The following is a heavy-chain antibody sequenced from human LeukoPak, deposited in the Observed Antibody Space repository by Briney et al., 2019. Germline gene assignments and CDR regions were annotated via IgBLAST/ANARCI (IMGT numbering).Heavy chain of an antibody. CDR2: IRNSGSNT. Sequence: GGSLRLSCAASGFTFSDFHMSWIRQAPGKGLEWVSYIRNSGSNTYYADSVKGRFTISRDNAKNSLYLQMNSLRTEDTAVYYCARDLGVGGAFDTWGQGTMVTVSS. V-gene: IGHV3-11*01. D-gene: IGHD3-3*01. CDR3: ARDLGVGGAFDT. CDR1: GFTFSDFH. J-gene: IGHJ3*02.